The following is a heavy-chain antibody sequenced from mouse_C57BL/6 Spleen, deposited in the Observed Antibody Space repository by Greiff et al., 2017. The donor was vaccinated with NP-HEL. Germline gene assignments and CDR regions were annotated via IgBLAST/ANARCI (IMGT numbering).Heavy chain of an antibody. CDR1: GFSFNTYA. J-gene: IGHJ1*03. D-gene: IGHD2-3*01. CDR2: IRSKSNNYAT. V-gene: IGHV10-1*01. CDR3: VRRNDGYPYWYFDV. Sequence: EVHLVESGGGLVQPKGSLKLSCAASGFSFNTYAMNWVRQAPGKGLEWVARIRSKSNNYATYYADSVKDRFTISRDDSESMLYLQMNNLKTEDTAMYYCVRRNDGYPYWYFDVWGTGTTVTVSS.